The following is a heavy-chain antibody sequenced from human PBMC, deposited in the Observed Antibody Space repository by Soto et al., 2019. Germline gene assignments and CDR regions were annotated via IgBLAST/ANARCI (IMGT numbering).Heavy chain of an antibody. D-gene: IGHD3-10*01. V-gene: IGHV3-23*01. CDR3: AKIWFGEFDAFDI. CDR2: ISGSGGST. Sequence: GGSLRLSCAASGFTFSSYAMSWVRQAPGKGLEWVSGISGSGGSTYYADSVKGRFIISRDNSKNMLYLQMSGLRVEDTAAYYCAKIWFGEFDAFDIWGQGTMVTVSS. CDR1: GFTFSSYA. J-gene: IGHJ3*02.